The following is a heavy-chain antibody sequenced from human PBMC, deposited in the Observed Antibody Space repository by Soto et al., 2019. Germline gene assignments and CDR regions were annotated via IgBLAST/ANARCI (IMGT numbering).Heavy chain of an antibody. J-gene: IGHJ6*02. Sequence: GESLKISCKGSGYSFTSYWIGWVRQMPGKGLEWMGIIYPGDSDTRYSPSFQGQVTISADKSISTAYLQWSSLKASDTAMYYCARPVFLLRDRTPQDGMDVWGQGTTVPVSS. CDR3: ARPVFLLRDRTPQDGMDV. CDR1: GYSFTSYW. D-gene: IGHD3-9*01. V-gene: IGHV5-51*01. CDR2: IYPGDSDT.